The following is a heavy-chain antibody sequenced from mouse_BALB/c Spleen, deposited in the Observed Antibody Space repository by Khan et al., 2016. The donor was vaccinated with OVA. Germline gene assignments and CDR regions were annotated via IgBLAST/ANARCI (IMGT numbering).Heavy chain of an antibody. V-gene: IGHV5-4*02. D-gene: IGHD2-13*01. Sequence: EVALVESGGGLVKPGGSLKLSCAASGFTFSDYYMYWVRQTPEKRLEWLATISDGGSYTYYPDSVKGRFTISRDDAKNNLYLQMSSLKSEDTAMXYCARGYYGDPFSYWGQGTLVTISA. CDR3: ARGYYGDPFSY. CDR2: ISDGGSYT. J-gene: IGHJ3*01. CDR1: GFTFSDYY.